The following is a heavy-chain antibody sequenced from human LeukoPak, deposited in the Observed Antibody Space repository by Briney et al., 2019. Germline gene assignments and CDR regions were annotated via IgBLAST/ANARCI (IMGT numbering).Heavy chain of an antibody. CDR1: GYTLTELS. J-gene: IGHJ3*02. CDR2: FDPEDDET. Sequence: GASVKVSCKVSGYTLTELSMHWVRQAPGKGLEWMASFDPEDDETIYAQKFQGRVTMTTDTSTSTAYMELRSLRSDDTAVYYCASWLRGVIGAFDIWGQGTMVTVSS. D-gene: IGHD3-10*01. V-gene: IGHV1-24*01. CDR3: ASWLRGVIGAFDI.